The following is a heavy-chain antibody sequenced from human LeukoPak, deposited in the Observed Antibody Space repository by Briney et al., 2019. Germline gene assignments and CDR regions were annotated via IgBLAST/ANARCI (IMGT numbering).Heavy chain of an antibody. CDR2: FHHTAGT. D-gene: IGHD3-22*01. Sequence: PSETLSLTCSVSGDSISGDYWSWIRQSPGKGLEWIGYFHHTAGTRYNPSLQSRVTISIDTPRNHFSLKLNSLSAADTAVYFCARLLDYDSSGDPDTFDIWGQGTVVTVSS. CDR1: GDSISGDY. V-gene: IGHV4-59*08. J-gene: IGHJ3*02. CDR3: ARLLDYDSSGDPDTFDI.